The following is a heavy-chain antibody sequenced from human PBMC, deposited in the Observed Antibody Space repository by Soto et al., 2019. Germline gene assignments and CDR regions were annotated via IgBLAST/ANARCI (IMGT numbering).Heavy chain of an antibody. CDR2: ISYDGSNK. D-gene: IGHD6-13*01. V-gene: IGHV3-30-3*01. J-gene: IGHJ4*02. CDR3: ARDRKGGDSWFWDYFDY. Sequence: QVQLVESGGGVVQPGRSLRLSCAASGFTFSSYAMHWVRQAPGKGLEWVAVISYDGSNKYYADSVKGRFTISRDDSKNTLFLQMNSLRPEDTAVYYCARDRKGGDSWFWDYFDYWGQGILATVSS. CDR1: GFTFSSYA.